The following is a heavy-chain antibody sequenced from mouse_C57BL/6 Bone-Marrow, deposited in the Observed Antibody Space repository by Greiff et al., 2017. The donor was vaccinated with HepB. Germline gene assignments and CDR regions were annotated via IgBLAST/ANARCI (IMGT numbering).Heavy chain of an antibody. D-gene: IGHD1-1*01. CDR2: IDPSDSYT. CDR1: GYTFTSYW. J-gene: IGHJ4*01. Sequence: QVQLQQPGAELVMPGASVKLSCKASGYTFTSYWMHWVKQRPGQGLEWIGEIDPSDSYTNYNQKFKGKSTLTVDKSSSTAYMQLSSLTSEDSAVYYCARTTVQRGIYYYAMDYWGQGTSVTVSS. V-gene: IGHV1-69*01. CDR3: ARTTVQRGIYYYAMDY.